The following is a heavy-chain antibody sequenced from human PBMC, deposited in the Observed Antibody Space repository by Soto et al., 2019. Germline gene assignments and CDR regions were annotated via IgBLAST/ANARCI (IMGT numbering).Heavy chain of an antibody. Sequence: PSETLSLTCTVSGGSISSGGYYWSWIRQHPGKGLEWIGYISYSGSTYYNPSLKSRITISVDTSKNQFSLNVSSVTAADTAVYYCARERYGDLFDYWGQGILVTVSS. D-gene: IGHD4-17*01. CDR3: ARERYGDLFDY. J-gene: IGHJ4*02. V-gene: IGHV4-31*03. CDR1: GGSISSGGYY. CDR2: ISYSGST.